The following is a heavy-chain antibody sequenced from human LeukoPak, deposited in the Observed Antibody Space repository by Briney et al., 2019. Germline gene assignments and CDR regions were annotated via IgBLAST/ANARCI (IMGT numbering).Heavy chain of an antibody. J-gene: IGHJ6*02. Sequence: GGSLRLPCAASGFTFSSYAMHWVRQAPGKGLEWVAVISYDGSNKYYADSVKGRFTISRDNSKNTLYLQMNSLRAEDTAVYYCARDRSGLMVRGVNSSDYYYYYGMDVWGQGTTVTVSS. CDR2: ISYDGSNK. CDR1: GFTFSSYA. V-gene: IGHV3-30-3*01. CDR3: ARDRSGLMVRGVNSSDYYYYYGMDV. D-gene: IGHD3-10*01.